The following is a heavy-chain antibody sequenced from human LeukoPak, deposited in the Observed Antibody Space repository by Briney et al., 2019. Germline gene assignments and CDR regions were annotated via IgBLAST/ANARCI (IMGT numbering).Heavy chain of an antibody. CDR2: IKEDGSET. CDR3: ARDLHPRYYLPDY. D-gene: IGHD1-26*01. Sequence: GGSLRLSCAASGFTFTNYWMSWVRQAPGKGLEWVASIKEDGSETYYVDSVKGRFTISRDNAKNSLYLQMNSLRAEDTAVYYCARDLHPRYYLPDYWGQGTLVTVSS. CDR1: GFTFTNYW. J-gene: IGHJ4*02. V-gene: IGHV3-7*04.